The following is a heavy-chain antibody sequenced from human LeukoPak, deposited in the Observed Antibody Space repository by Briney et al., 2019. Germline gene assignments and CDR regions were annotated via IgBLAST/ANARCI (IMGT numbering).Heavy chain of an antibody. J-gene: IGHJ3*02. Sequence: GGSLRLSCAASGFTFSTYCMNWVRQAPGKGLEWVSYITSSSSTIYYADSARGRFTISRDNAKNSLYLQMNSLRDEDTAVYYCARVDWMIGAFDIWGQGTMVTVSS. CDR1: GFTFSTYC. V-gene: IGHV3-48*02. CDR2: ITSSSSTI. D-gene: IGHD3-22*01. CDR3: ARVDWMIGAFDI.